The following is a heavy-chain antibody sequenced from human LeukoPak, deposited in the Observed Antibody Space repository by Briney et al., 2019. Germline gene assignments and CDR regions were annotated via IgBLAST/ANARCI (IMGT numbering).Heavy chain of an antibody. CDR2: LNPDSGGT. CDR1: GYTFTEYY. CDR3: ARGPRRAFDY. Sequence: ASVKVSCKASGYTFTEYYVHWVRQAPGQGLQWMGWLNPDSGGTNYAQKSKGRVTFTRDTSISTAYMEVNNVTSDDTAFYYCARGPRRAFDYWGQGTLVTVS. J-gene: IGHJ4*02. V-gene: IGHV1-2*02.